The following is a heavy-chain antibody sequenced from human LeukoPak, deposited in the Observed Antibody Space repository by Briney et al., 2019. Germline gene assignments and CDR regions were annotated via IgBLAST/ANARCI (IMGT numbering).Heavy chain of an antibody. CDR1: GGSISSDY. Sequence: KPSETLSLTRTVSGGSISSDYWSWIRQPPGKGLEWIGYIYTSGSNHYNPSLKSRVTISGDTSKNQFSLKLSSVTAADTAVYYCARQKAGNCFDPWGQGTPVTVSS. CDR3: ARQKAGNCFDP. CDR2: IYTSGSN. D-gene: IGHD6-19*01. V-gene: IGHV4-4*09. J-gene: IGHJ5*02.